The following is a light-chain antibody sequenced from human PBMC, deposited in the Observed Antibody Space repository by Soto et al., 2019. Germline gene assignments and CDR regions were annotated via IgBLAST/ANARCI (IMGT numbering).Light chain of an antibody. CDR1: RSSIGSNT. J-gene: IGLJ1*01. CDR2: SNK. Sequence: QSVLTQPPSASGTPGQRVTISCSGSRSSIGSNTINWYQHLPGTAPKLLIYSNKHRPSGVPDRIYGSKSGTSASLAISGLQYEDEADYYCAAWDDSLNGFYVFGTGTKLTVL. V-gene: IGLV1-44*01. CDR3: AAWDDSLNGFYV.